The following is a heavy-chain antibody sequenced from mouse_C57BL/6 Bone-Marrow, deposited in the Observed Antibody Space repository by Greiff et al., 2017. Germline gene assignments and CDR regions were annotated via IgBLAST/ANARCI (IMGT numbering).Heavy chain of an antibody. J-gene: IGHJ1*03. CDR3: ARQALYYSNYLYWYFDV. Sequence: EVMLVESGGGLVQPGGSLKLSCAASGFTFSDYGMAWVRQAPRKGPEWVAFISNLAYSIYYADTVTGRFPISRENAKNTLYLEMSSLRSEDTAMYYCARQALYYSNYLYWYFDVWGTGTTVTVSS. CDR2: ISNLAYSI. CDR1: GFTFSDYG. D-gene: IGHD2-5*01. V-gene: IGHV5-15*01.